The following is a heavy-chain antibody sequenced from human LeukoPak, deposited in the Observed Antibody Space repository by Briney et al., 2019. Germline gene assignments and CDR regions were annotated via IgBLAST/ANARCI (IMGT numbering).Heavy chain of an antibody. V-gene: IGHV1-2*02. J-gene: IGHJ5*02. CDR2: INPNSGGT. D-gene: IGHD3-3*01. Sequence: ASVKVSCKASGYTFTGYYMHWVRQAPGQGLEWMGWINPNSGGTNYARKFQGRVTMTRDTSISTAYMELSRLRSDDTAVYYCAREWQVFGVVTIGWFDPWGQGTLVTVSS. CDR1: GYTFTGYY. CDR3: AREWQVFGVVTIGWFDP.